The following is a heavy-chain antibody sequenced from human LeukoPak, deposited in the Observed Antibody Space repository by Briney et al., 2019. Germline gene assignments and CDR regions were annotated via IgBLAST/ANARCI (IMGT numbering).Heavy chain of an antibody. Sequence: PGGSLRLSCAASGFTFSNYWMSWVPQAPGKGLEWLANIKADGSGTSYVDSVEGRFTISRDNAKNSLDLQMNSLRAEDTAVYYCARLVNRAFDVWGQGTMVIVSS. J-gene: IGHJ3*01. V-gene: IGHV3-7*05. CDR2: IKADGSGT. D-gene: IGHD3-9*01. CDR1: GFTFSNYW. CDR3: ARLVNRAFDV.